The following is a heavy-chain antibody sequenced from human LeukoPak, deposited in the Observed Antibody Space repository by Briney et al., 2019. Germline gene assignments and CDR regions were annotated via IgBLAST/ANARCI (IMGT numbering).Heavy chain of an antibody. Sequence: SQTLSLTCTVSGGSISSGGYYWSWIRQHPGKGLEWIGYIYYSGSTYYNPSLKSRVTISVDTSKNQFSPKLSSVTAADTAVYYCARHLVATISFDYWGQGTLVTVSS. D-gene: IGHD5-12*01. CDR3: ARHLVATISFDY. V-gene: IGHV4-31*03. CDR2: IYYSGST. CDR1: GGSISSGGYY. J-gene: IGHJ4*02.